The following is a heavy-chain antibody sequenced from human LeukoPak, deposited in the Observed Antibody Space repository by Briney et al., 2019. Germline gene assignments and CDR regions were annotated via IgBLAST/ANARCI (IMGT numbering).Heavy chain of an antibody. CDR1: GGSISSSSYY. CDR2: IYYSGST. Sequence: SETLSLTCTVSGGSISSSSYYWGWIRQPPGKGLEWIGSIYYSGSTYYNPSLKSRVTISVDTSKNQFSLKLSSVTAADTAVYYCVRDTWEGTDAFDIWGQGTMVTVSS. D-gene: IGHD1-26*01. V-gene: IGHV4-39*07. CDR3: VRDTWEGTDAFDI. J-gene: IGHJ3*02.